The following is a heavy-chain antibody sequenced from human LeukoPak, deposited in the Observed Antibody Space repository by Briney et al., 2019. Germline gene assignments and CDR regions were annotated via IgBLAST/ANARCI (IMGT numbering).Heavy chain of an antibody. Sequence: KAGGSLRLSCATSGFTLSTYKMNWVRQAPGRRLEWVSSISSSSSYIYYGDSVKGRFTISRDNAKNALYLQMNSLRAEDTAVYYCARGLRETGFDSWGQGTLVTVSS. CDR3: ARGLRETGFDS. CDR1: GFTLSTYK. CDR2: ISSSSSYI. D-gene: IGHD1-1*01. J-gene: IGHJ4*02. V-gene: IGHV3-21*01.